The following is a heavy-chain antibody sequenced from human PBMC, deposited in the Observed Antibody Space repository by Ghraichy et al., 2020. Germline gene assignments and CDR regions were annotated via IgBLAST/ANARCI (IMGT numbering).Heavy chain of an antibody. CDR3: ARQRVVVPAAPYYYYGMDV. CDR2: ISAYNGNT. Sequence: ASVKVSCKASGYTFTSYGISWVRQAPGQGLEWMGWISAYNGNTNYAQKLQGRVTMTTDTSTSTAYMELRSLRSDDTAVYYCARQRVVVPAAPYYYYGMDVWGQGTTVTVSS. V-gene: IGHV1-18*04. CDR1: GYTFTSYG. D-gene: IGHD2-2*01. J-gene: IGHJ6*02.